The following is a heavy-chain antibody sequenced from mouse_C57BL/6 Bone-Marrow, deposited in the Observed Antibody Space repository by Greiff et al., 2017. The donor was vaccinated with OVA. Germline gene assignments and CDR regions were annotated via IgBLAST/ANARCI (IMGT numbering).Heavy chain of an antibody. CDR1: GYAFSSSW. CDR2: IYPGDGDT. J-gene: IGHJ3*01. Sequence: QVQLKQSGPELVKPGASVKISCKASGYAFSSSWMNWVKQRPGKGLEWIGRIYPGDGDTNYNGKFKGKATLTADKSSSTAYMQLSSLTSEDSAVYFCARGGIYYDYGFAYWGQGTLVTVSA. D-gene: IGHD2-4*01. V-gene: IGHV1-82*01. CDR3: ARGGIYYDYGFAY.